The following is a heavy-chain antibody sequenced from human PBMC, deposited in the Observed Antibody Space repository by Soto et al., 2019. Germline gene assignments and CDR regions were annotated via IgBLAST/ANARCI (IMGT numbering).Heavy chain of an antibody. CDR2: ISGSGGST. D-gene: IGHD6-13*01. CDR1: GFTFISYG. Sequence: GGSLRLSCAASGFTFISYGMSWVRQAPGKGLEWVSAISGSGGSTYYADSVKGRFTISRDNSKNTLYLQMNSLRAEDTAVYYCAKAGGYSSSWNNWFDPWGQGTLVTVSS. J-gene: IGHJ5*02. V-gene: IGHV3-23*01. CDR3: AKAGGYSSSWNNWFDP.